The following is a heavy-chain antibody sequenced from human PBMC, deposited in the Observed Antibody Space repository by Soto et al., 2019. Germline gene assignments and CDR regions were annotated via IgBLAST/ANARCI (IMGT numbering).Heavy chain of an antibody. J-gene: IGHJ3*02. D-gene: IGHD3-22*01. CDR2: TYYRSKWYN. CDR3: ARDLGYYDSSGYYSDAFDI. V-gene: IGHV6-1*01. CDR1: GDSVSSNSAA. Sequence: QTLSLTCAISGDSVSSNSAAWNWIRQSPSRGLEWLGRTYYRSKWYNDYAVSVKSRITINPDTSKNQFSLQLNSVTPEDTAVYYCARDLGYYDSSGYYSDAFDIWGQGTMVTVSS.